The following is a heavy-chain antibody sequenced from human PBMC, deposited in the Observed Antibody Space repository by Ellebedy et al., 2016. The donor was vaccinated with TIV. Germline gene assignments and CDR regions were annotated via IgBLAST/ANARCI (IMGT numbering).Heavy chain of an antibody. CDR3: ASRSRSSLVAVGNDYYAMDV. V-gene: IGHV1-46*01. J-gene: IGHJ6*02. D-gene: IGHD6-19*01. CDR1: GYTFSTYY. Sequence: ASVKVSXKASGYTFSTYYMHWVRQAPGQGLEWMGIINPTGGSTSYAQKFQGRVTMTKDTSTSTVYMELSSLRSEDTAVYFCASRSRSSLVAVGNDYYAMDVWGQGTTVTVSS. CDR2: INPTGGST.